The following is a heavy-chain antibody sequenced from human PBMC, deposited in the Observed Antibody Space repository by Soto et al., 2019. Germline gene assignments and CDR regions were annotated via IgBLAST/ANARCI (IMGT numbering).Heavy chain of an antibody. J-gene: IGHJ5*02. CDR2: IYATGTT. Sequence: KPSETLSLTCTDSGASISGFYWSWIRKSAGKGLEWIGRIYATGTTDYNPSLKSRVMMSVDTSKKQFSLKLRSVTAADTAVYYCVRDGTKTLRDWFDPWGQGISVTVSS. D-gene: IGHD1-1*01. CDR1: GASISGFY. CDR3: VRDGTKTLRDWFDP. V-gene: IGHV4-4*07.